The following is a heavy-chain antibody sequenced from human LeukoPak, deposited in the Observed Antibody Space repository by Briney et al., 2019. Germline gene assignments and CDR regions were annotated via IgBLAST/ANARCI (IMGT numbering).Heavy chain of an antibody. V-gene: IGHV1-2*02. CDR2: INPNSGGT. CDR3: ATYCSSTSCYIDY. Sequence: ASVKVSCKASGYTFTGYYMHWVRQPPGQGLEWMGWINPNSGGTNYAQKFQGRVTMTRDTSISTAYMELSRLRSDDTAVYYCATYCSSTSCYIDYWGQGTLVTVSS. J-gene: IGHJ4*02. CDR1: GYTFTGYY. D-gene: IGHD2-2*02.